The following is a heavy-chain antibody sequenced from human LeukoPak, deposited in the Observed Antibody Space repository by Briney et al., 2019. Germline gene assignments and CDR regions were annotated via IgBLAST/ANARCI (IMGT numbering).Heavy chain of an antibody. Sequence: ASVKVSCKASGYTFTSYAMNWVRQAPGQGLEWMGWINTNTGNPTYAQGFTGRFVFSLDTSVSTAYLQISSLKAEDTAVYYCAREFCSGGSCYFDLDYWGRGTLVTVSS. V-gene: IGHV7-4-1*02. CDR1: GYTFTSYA. CDR3: AREFCSGGSCYFDLDY. J-gene: IGHJ4*02. CDR2: INTNTGNP. D-gene: IGHD2-15*01.